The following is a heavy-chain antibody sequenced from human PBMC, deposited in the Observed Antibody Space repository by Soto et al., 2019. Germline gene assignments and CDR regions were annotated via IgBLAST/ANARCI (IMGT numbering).Heavy chain of an antibody. J-gene: IGHJ4*02. D-gene: IGHD5-18*01. Sequence: PGGSLRLSCAASGFTFSNYGMHWVRQAPGKGLEWVAVIWYDGSYKYYADSVKGRFTISRDNSRTTLYLQMNSLRAGDTAVYYCAKDEGRYTYGLRDCWGQGTLVTVSS. CDR2: IWYDGSYK. CDR1: GFTFSNYG. V-gene: IGHV3-33*06. CDR3: AKDEGRYTYGLRDC.